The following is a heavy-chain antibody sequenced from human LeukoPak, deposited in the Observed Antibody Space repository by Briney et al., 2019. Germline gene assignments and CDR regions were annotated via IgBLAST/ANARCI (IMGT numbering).Heavy chain of an antibody. CDR1: GFTVSSNY. CDR3: ARETTSLYYDSSGYYFDY. D-gene: IGHD3-22*01. J-gene: IGHJ4*02. V-gene: IGHV3-53*01. Sequence: GGSLRLSCAASGFTVSSNYMSWVRQAPGKGLEWVSVIYSGGSTYYADSVKGRFTISRDNSKNTLYLQMNSLRAEDTAVYYCARETTSLYYDSSGYYFDYWGQGTLVTVSS. CDR2: IYSGGST.